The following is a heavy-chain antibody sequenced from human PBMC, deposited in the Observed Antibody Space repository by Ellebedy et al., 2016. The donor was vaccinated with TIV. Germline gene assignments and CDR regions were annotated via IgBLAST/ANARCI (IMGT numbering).Heavy chain of an antibody. CDR1: GGSISSFY. Sequence: MPGGSLRLSCTVSGGSISSFYWSWIRQPPGKGLEWIGYAYYSGSTDYNPSLKSRVTIAVDTSKSQFSLKLSSVTAADTAVYYCASDTRYCSNDGCANWGQGTLVTVSS. J-gene: IGHJ4*02. D-gene: IGHD2-8*01. V-gene: IGHV4-59*01. CDR2: AYYSGST. CDR3: ASDTRYCSNDGCAN.